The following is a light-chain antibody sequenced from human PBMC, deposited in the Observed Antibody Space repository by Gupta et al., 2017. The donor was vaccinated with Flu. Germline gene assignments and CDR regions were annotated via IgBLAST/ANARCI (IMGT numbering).Light chain of an antibody. V-gene: IGKV3-20*01. CDR3: QQYGSSPET. Sequence: EIVLTPSPCTLSLSPGERATLPCRASQSVSSSYLAWYQQKPGQAPRLLIYGASSRATGIPDRFSGSGSGTDFTLTISRLEPEDFAVYYCQQYGSSPETFGQGTKVEIK. J-gene: IGKJ1*01. CDR2: GAS. CDR1: QSVSSSY.